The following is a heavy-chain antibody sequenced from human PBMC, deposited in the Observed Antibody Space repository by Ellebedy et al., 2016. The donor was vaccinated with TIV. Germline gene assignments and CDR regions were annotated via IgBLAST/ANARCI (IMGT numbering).Heavy chain of an antibody. Sequence: MPSETLSLTCTVYGGSFSGYYWSWIRQPPGKGLEFIGEINHSGSTNYSPSFKSRVTISVDTSKNQFSLKLSSVTAADTAVYYCARVASSGYDYWGQGTLVTVSS. D-gene: IGHD3-22*01. V-gene: IGHV4-34*01. CDR1: GGSFSGYY. CDR2: INHSGST. CDR3: ARVASSGYDY. J-gene: IGHJ4*02.